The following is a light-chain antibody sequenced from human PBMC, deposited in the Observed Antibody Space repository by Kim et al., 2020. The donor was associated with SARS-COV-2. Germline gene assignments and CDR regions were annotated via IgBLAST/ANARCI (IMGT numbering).Light chain of an antibody. Sequence: SASVGDRVTITCQASQGISKNLNWYQQKPGKAPKVLMYDASKLATGVPSRFSGGGSGTDFTFTISSLQPEDIATYYCQHYSNLPLTSGGGTKVEI. CDR1: QGISKN. V-gene: IGKV1-33*01. CDR2: DAS. CDR3: QHYSNLPLT. J-gene: IGKJ4*01.